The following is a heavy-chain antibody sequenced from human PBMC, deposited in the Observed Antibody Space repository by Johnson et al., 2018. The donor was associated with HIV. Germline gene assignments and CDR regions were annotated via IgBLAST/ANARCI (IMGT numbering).Heavy chain of an antibody. D-gene: IGHD3-16*01. CDR2: ISYDGSNK. V-gene: IGHV3-30*18. CDR1: GFSFSSYG. CDR3: VKDRGRPGTPAAFDI. Sequence: QVQLVESGGGVVQPGRSLRLSCAASGFSFSSYGMHWVRQAPGKGLEWVAVISYDGSNKYYADSVKGRFTISRDNSKNMLYLQMNSLRAEDTAEYYCVKDRGRPGTPAAFDIWGQGTMLTVSS. J-gene: IGHJ3*02.